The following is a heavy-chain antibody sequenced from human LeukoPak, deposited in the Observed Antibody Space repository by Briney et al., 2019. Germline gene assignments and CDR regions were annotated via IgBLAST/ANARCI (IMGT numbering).Heavy chain of an antibody. J-gene: IGHJ4*02. V-gene: IGHV1-46*01. CDR1: GYTFTSNY. D-gene: IGHD3-3*01. CDR3: ARDLVTSGYQN. Sequence: ASVKVSCKASGYTFTSNYIHWVRQAPGQGLEWMGMIYPRDGSTSYAQKFQGRVTVTRDTSTSTVHMELSGLRSEDTAVYYCARDLVTSGYQNWGQGTLVTVSS. CDR2: IYPRDGST.